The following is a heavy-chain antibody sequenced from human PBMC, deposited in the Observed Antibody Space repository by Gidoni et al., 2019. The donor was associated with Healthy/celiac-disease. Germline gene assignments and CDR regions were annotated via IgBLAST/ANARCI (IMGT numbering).Heavy chain of an antibody. J-gene: IGHJ6*03. CDR3: ARDRRFGELVSVVHYYYYMDV. D-gene: IGHD3-10*01. V-gene: IGHV4-61*02. Sequence: IYTSGSTNYNPSLKSRVTISVDTSKNQFSLKLSSVTAADTAVYYCARDRRFGELVSVVHYYYYMDVWGKGTTVTVSS. CDR2: IYTSGST.